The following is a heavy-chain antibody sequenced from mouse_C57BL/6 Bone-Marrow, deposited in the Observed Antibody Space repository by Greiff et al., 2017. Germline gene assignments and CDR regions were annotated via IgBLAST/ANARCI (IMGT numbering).Heavy chain of an antibody. CDR1: GYAFSSSW. Sequence: VQLQQSGPELVKPGASVKISCKASGYAFSSSWMNWVKQRPGKGLEWIGRIYPGDGDTNYNGTFKGKATLTADKSSSTAYMQLSSLTSEDSAVYFCARFFPYAMDYWGQGTSVTVSS. V-gene: IGHV1-82*01. CDR2: IYPGDGDT. J-gene: IGHJ4*01. CDR3: ARFFPYAMDY.